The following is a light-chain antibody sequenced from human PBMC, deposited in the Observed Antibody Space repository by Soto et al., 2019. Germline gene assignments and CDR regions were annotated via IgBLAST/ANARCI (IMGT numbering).Light chain of an antibody. J-gene: IGLJ2*01. Sequence: QLVLTQSSSASASLGSSVKLTCTLSSRHSTNIIAWHQQQPGKAPRYLMRVEGSGSNSKGSGVPDRFSGSSSGADRYLTISNLQFEDEADYYCETWDSNTRVFGGGTKLTVL. CDR3: ETWDSNTRV. CDR1: SRHSTNI. V-gene: IGLV4-60*02. CDR2: VEGSGSN.